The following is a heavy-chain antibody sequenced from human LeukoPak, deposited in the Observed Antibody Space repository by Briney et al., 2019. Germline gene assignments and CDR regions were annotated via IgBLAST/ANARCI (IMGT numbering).Heavy chain of an antibody. CDR3: AKTLRFLEWLSFFDY. J-gene: IGHJ4*02. CDR1: GFTFSSYG. V-gene: IGHV3-30*02. D-gene: IGHD3-3*01. CDR2: IWYDGSNK. Sequence: GGSLRLSCAASGFTFSSYGMHWVRQAPGKGLEWVAVIWYDGSNKYYADSVKGRFTISRDNSKNTLYLQMNSLRAEDTAVYYCAKTLRFLEWLSFFDYWGQGTLVTVSS.